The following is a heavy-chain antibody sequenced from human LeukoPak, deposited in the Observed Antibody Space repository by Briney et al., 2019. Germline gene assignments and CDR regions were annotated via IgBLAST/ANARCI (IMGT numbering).Heavy chain of an antibody. CDR1: GYSISSGYY. J-gene: IGHJ3*02. V-gene: IGHV4-38-2*02. Sequence: SETLSLTCTVSGYSISSGYYWGWIRQPPGKGLEWIGSIYHSGSTYYNPSLKSRVTISVDTSKNQFSLKLSSVTAADTAVYYCAREYSSSWYGKRGAFDIWGQGTMVTVSS. D-gene: IGHD6-13*01. CDR3: AREYSSSWYGKRGAFDI. CDR2: IYHSGST.